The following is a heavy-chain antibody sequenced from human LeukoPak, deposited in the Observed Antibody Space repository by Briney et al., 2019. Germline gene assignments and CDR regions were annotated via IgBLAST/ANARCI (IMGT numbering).Heavy chain of an antibody. CDR3: ARDRGSGWSFDP. Sequence: SETLSLTCVVSGYSISSGYFWSWIRQPAGKGLEWIGRIYTSGSTNYNPSLKSRVTISVDTSKNQFSLKLSSVTAADTAMYYCARDRGSGWSFDPWGQGTQVTVSS. D-gene: IGHD6-19*01. CDR1: GYSISSGYF. J-gene: IGHJ5*02. CDR2: IYTSGST. V-gene: IGHV4-61*02.